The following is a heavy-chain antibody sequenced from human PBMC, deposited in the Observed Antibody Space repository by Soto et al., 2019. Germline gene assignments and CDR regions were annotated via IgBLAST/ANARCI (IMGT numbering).Heavy chain of an antibody. V-gene: IGHV3-23*01. J-gene: IGHJ6*02. CDR1: GFTFSSYA. Sequence: GGSLRLSCAASGFTFSSYAMSWVRQAPGKGLEWVSAISGSGGSTYYADSVKGRFTISRDNSKNTLYLQMNSLRAEDTAVYYCAKDGKGYCSSTSCYKDYYYYGMDVWGQGTTVTVSS. CDR2: ISGSGGST. CDR3: AKDGKGYCSSTSCYKDYYYYGMDV. D-gene: IGHD2-2*02.